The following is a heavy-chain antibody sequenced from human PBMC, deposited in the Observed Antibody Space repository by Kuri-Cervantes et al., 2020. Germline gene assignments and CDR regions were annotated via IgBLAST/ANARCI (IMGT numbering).Heavy chain of an antibody. CDR3: AKDFSEDYGSGAYYYYGMDV. CDR1: GFTFSSYG. Sequence: GGSLRLSCAASGFTFSSYGMHWVRQAPGKGLEWVAVISYDGSNKYYADSVKGRFTISRDNSKNTLYLQMNSLRAEDTAVYYCAKDFSEDYGSGAYYYYGMDVWGQGTTVTVSS. D-gene: IGHD3-10*01. CDR2: ISYDGSNK. J-gene: IGHJ6*02. V-gene: IGHV3-30*18.